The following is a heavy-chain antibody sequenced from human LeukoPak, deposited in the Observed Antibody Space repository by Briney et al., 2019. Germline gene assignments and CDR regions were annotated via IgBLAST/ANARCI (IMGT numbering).Heavy chain of an antibody. CDR2: IIPSGGDT. J-gene: IGHJ4*02. Sequence: ASVKVSCQASGNTFTSDYIHWVRQAPGQGLEWMGRIIPSGGDTLHAEKFRGRLTMTRDTSTRTHYIELSSLRSEDTAVYFCARDNSRWSFDYWGQGTPVTVSS. CDR1: GNTFTSDY. V-gene: IGHV1-46*03. D-gene: IGHD2/OR15-2a*01. CDR3: ARDNSRWSFDY.